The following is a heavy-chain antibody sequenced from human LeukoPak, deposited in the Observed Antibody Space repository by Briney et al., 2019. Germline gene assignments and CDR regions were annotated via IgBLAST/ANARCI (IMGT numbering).Heavy chain of an antibody. CDR3: AKDPHHQTNYVSGNFDY. D-gene: IGHD1-7*01. V-gene: IGHV3-23*01. Sequence: GGSLRLSCAASGFTFSSYAMSWVRQAPGKGLEWVSAISGSGGGTYYADSVKGRFTISRDNSKSTLYLQMNSLRAEDTAVYYCAKDPHHQTNYVSGNFDYWGQGTLVTVSS. CDR2: ISGSGGGT. CDR1: GFTFSSYA. J-gene: IGHJ4*02.